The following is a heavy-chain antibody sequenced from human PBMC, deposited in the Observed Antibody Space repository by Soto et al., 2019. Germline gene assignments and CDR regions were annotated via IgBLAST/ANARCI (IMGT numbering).Heavy chain of an antibody. V-gene: IGHV1-18*01. CDR1: GYTFTSYG. D-gene: IGHD3-16*01. J-gene: IGHJ6*02. Sequence: ASVKVSCKASGYTFTSYGISWVRQAPGQGLEWMGWISAYNGNTNYAQKLQGRVTMTTDTSTSTAYMELRSLRSDDTAVYYCARDTLNEWRLVWAREYYYVMDFWGQGTTVTVAS. CDR2: ISAYNGNT. CDR3: ARDTLNEWRLVWAREYYYVMDF.